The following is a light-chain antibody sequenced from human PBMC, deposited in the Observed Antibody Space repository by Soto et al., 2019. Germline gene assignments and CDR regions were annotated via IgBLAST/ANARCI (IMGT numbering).Light chain of an antibody. CDR3: SAYAGSNNLV. CDR1: SSDGYDF. CDR2: EVS. V-gene: IGLV2-8*01. Sequence: QSALTQPPSASGSPGQSVTISCTGISSDGYDFVSWYQQHPGKAPKLLIYEVSQRPSGVPDRFSGSKSGNTASLTVSGLQAADEADYYCSAYAGSNNLVFGTGTKLTVL. J-gene: IGLJ1*01.